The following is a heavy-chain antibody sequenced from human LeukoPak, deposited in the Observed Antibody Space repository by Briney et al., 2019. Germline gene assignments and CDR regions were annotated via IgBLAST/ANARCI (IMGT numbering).Heavy chain of an antibody. Sequence: GGSLRLSCTASGFTLRNYWMHWVRQVPGKRLVWVSRISGDGSVTNYADSVQGRFTISRDNAKNILYLQINSLRSEDTAVYYCAGYSSSSGGASYYLDYWGHGTLVTVSS. CDR2: ISGDGSVT. CDR1: GFTLRNYW. D-gene: IGHD6-6*01. V-gene: IGHV3-74*01. CDR3: AGYSSSSGGASYYLDY. J-gene: IGHJ4*01.